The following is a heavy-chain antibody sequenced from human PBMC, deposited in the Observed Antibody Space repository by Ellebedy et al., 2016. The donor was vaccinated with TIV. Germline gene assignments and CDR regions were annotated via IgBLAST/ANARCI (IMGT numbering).Heavy chain of an antibody. J-gene: IGHJ1*01. CDR3: SSRVVAPTKYFQY. CDR2: IDSSSRYI. Sequence: GGSLRLXXAASGFTFSGYTMNWVRRAPGKGLEWVSSIDSSSRYINYADSVKGRFTISRDNAKNSLYLQMNSLRTKDTAVYYCSSRVVAPTKYFQYWGQGTRVTVSS. D-gene: IGHD1-26*01. CDR1: GFTFSGYT. V-gene: IGHV3-21*01.